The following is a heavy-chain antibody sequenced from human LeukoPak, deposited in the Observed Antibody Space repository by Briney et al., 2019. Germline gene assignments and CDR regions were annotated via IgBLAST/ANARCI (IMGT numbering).Heavy chain of an antibody. J-gene: IGHJ4*02. D-gene: IGHD3-10*01. Sequence: SETLSLTCTVSGGSISSSSYYWGWIRQPPGKGLEWIGSIYYSGSTYYNPSLKSRVTISVDTSKNQFSLKLSSVTAADTAVYYCARAHYGSGSYYNDYWGQGTLVTVSS. V-gene: IGHV4-39*07. CDR3: ARAHYGSGSYYNDY. CDR1: GGSISSSSYY. CDR2: IYYSGST.